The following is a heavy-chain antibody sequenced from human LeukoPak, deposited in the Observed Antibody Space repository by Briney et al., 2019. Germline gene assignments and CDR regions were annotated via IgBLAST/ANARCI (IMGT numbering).Heavy chain of an antibody. J-gene: IGHJ4*02. CDR1: GGTFSSYA. CDR3: ARDYYDSSGYYYAHDY. V-gene: IGHV1-69*05. Sequence: SVKVSCKASGGTFSSYAISWVRQAPGQGLEWMGRIIPIFGTANYAQKFQGRVTITTDESTSTAYMELSSLRSEDTAVYYCARDYYDSSGYYYAHDYRGQGTLATVSS. CDR2: IIPIFGTA. D-gene: IGHD3-22*01.